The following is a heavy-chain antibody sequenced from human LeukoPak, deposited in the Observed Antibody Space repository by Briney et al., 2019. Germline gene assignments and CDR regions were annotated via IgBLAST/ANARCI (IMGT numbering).Heavy chain of an antibody. J-gene: IGHJ6*02. CDR3: ATGGIAAAGPQADYGMDV. D-gene: IGHD6-13*01. CDR1: VYTLPQLS. CDR2: FDPEEGET. Sequence: ASVNVSFMVSVYTLPQLSMHWVRQAPRKAREWMGGFDPEEGETIYAQKFQGRVTMTEDTSTDPAHMELSSPRSEDPAVYYCATGGIAAAGPQADYGMDVWGQGTTATVS. V-gene: IGHV1-24*01.